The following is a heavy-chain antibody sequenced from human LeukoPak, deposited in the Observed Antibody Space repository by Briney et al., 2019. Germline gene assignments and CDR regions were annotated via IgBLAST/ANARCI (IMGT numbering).Heavy chain of an antibody. CDR2: IKQDGSEK. CDR3: ARDRRWVAMVRGVIHPDYYYGMDV. J-gene: IGHJ6*04. D-gene: IGHD3-10*01. Sequence: PGGSLRLSCAASGFTFSSYWMSWVRQAPGKGLEWVANIKQDGSEKYYVDSVKGRFTISRDNAKNSLYLQMNSLGAEDTAVYYCARDRRWVAMVRGVIHPDYYYGMDVWGKGTTVTVSS. V-gene: IGHV3-7*03. CDR1: GFTFSSYW.